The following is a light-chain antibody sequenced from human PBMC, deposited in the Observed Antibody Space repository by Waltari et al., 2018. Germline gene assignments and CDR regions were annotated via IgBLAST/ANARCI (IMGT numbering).Light chain of an antibody. J-gene: IGKJ4*01. CDR1: QGIRDD. V-gene: IGKV1-6*02. Sequence: AIQMTQSPSSLSASVGDRVTITCRATQGIRDDLGWFQHKPGKAPRLLIYAASRLQSGVPSRFSGSASGTDFTLTISSLQPEDFATYYCLQDNSYPFTFGGWTKVEIK. CDR3: LQDNSYPFT. CDR2: AAS.